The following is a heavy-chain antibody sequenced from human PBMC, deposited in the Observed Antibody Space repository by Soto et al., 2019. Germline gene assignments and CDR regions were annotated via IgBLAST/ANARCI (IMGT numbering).Heavy chain of an antibody. CDR3: ARDRLPSYDSSGYYDAFDI. J-gene: IGHJ3*02. CDR2: INPSGGST. D-gene: IGHD3-22*01. V-gene: IGHV1-46*01. CDR1: GYTFSSYS. Sequence: ASVKVSCKASGYTFSSYSVHWVRQAPGQGVEWLGVINPSGGSTSYAQKFQGRVTMTRDTSTSTVYMELSSLRSEETAVYYCARDRLPSYDSSGYYDAFDIWGQGTMVTVSS.